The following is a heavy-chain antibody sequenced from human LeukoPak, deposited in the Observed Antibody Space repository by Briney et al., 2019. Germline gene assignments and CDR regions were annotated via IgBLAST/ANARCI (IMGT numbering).Heavy chain of an antibody. J-gene: IGHJ4*02. CDR3: AKVGGYSSSWSDGYFDY. V-gene: IGHV3-23*01. D-gene: IGHD6-13*01. CDR2: ISGSGGST. Sequence: PGGSLRLSCAASGFTFSSYAMRWVRQAPGKGREWVSAISGSGGSTYYADPVKGRFTISRDNSKNTLYLQMNSLRAKDTAVYYCAKVGGYSSSWSDGYFDYWGQGTLVTVSS. CDR1: GFTFSSYA.